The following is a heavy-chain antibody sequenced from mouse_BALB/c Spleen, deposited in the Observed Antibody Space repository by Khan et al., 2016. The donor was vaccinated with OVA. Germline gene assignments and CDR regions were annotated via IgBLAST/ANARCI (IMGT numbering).Heavy chain of an antibody. CDR2: INTYTGEP. Sequence: QIQLVQSGPELKKPGETVKISCKASGHTFTKYGMNWVKQAPGKGLKWMGWINTYTGEPTYADDFNGRFAFSLETSASTAYLQINNLKNEDTATYVCARPPYCSYVLDNWGQGTSVTVSS. CDR3: ARPPYCSYVLDN. CDR1: GHTFTKYG. J-gene: IGHJ4*01. D-gene: IGHD2-10*01. V-gene: IGHV9-3-1*01.